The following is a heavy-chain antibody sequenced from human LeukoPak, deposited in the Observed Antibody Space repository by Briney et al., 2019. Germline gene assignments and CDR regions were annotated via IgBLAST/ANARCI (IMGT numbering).Heavy chain of an antibody. Sequence: SETLSITCTVSGGSVSSGSYWSWIRQPPGKGLEWIGYIYYSGSTNYNPSLQSRVTISVDTSKSQFSLKLSSVTAADTAVYYCARATYDSSVHFDYWGQGTLVTVSS. J-gene: IGHJ4*02. CDR3: ARATYDSSVHFDY. CDR2: IYYSGST. CDR1: GGSVSSGSY. V-gene: IGHV4-61*01. D-gene: IGHD3-22*01.